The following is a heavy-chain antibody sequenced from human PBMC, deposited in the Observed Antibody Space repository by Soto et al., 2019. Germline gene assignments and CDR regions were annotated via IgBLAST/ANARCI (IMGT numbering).Heavy chain of an antibody. V-gene: IGHV1-69*01. CDR1: GGTFSSYA. CDR3: ARGKSYPSSWSDAFDI. J-gene: IGHJ3*02. D-gene: IGHD6-13*01. Sequence: QVQLVQSGAEVKKPGSSVKVSCKASGGTFSSYAISWVRQAPGQGLEWMGGIIPIFGTANYAQKFQGRVTITVDESTSTAYMELSSLRSEDTAVYYCARGKSYPSSWSDAFDIWGQGTMVTVSS. CDR2: IIPIFGTA.